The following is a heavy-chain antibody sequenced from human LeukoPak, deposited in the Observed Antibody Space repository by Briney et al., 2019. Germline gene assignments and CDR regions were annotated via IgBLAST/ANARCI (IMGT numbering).Heavy chain of an antibody. CDR2: ISAYNGNT. V-gene: IGHV1-18*01. Sequence: AASVKVSCKASGYTFTNYGLSWVRQAPGQGLEWMGWISAYNGNTNYAQKLQGRVTMITDTSTSTAYMELRSLRSDDTAVYYCARSSGVIGAFDIWGQGAMLTVSS. J-gene: IGHJ3*02. D-gene: IGHD3-10*01. CDR1: GYTFTNYG. CDR3: ARSSGVIGAFDI.